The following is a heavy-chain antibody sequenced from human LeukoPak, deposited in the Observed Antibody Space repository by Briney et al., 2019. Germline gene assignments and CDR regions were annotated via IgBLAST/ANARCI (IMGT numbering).Heavy chain of an antibody. Sequence: ASVKDSCKASGYTFTSYGISWVRQAPGQGLEWMGWISAYNGNTNYAQKLQGRVTMTTDTSTSTAYMELRSLRSDDTAVYYCASVEDYYDSSGYYYFDYWGQGTLVTVSS. CDR2: ISAYNGNT. CDR3: ASVEDYYDSSGYYYFDY. J-gene: IGHJ4*02. V-gene: IGHV1-18*01. D-gene: IGHD3-22*01. CDR1: GYTFTSYG.